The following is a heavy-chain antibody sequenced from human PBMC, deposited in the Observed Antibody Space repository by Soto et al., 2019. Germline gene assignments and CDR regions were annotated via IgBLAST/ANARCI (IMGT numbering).Heavy chain of an antibody. CDR2: ISGSGGST. J-gene: IGHJ6*02. Sequence: GGSLRLSCAASGFAISSYAMSWVRQAPGKGLEWFSAISGSGGSTYYADSVKGRFTISRDNSKNTLYLQMNSLRAEDTAVYYCAKDSVNSGSYHTQYYYGMDVWGQGTTVTVSS. V-gene: IGHV3-23*01. CDR1: GFAISSYA. CDR3: AKDSVNSGSYHTQYYYGMDV. D-gene: IGHD1-26*01.